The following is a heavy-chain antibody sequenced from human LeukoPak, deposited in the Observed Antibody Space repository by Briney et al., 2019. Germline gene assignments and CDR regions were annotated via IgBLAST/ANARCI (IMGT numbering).Heavy chain of an antibody. CDR2: ISSSSSYI. CDR1: GFTFSNYN. V-gene: IGHV3-21*01. D-gene: IGHD3-22*01. CDR3: ARRAPLSSSKDSSGYYSDY. J-gene: IGHJ4*02. Sequence: NPGRSLRLSCAASGFTFSNYNMNWVRQVPGKGLEWVSFISSSSSYISYRDSVKGRFTISRDNAKNSLYLQMNSLRAEDTAVYYCARRAPLSSSKDSSGYYSDYWGQGTQVTVSS.